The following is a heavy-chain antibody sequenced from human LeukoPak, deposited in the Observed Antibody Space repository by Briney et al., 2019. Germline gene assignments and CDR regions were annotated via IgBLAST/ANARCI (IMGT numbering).Heavy chain of an antibody. Sequence: PSETLSLTCAVYGGSFSAYYWSWIRQSPGKGLEWIAEINHRGDTNYNPSVKSRVSISVHTSKNQFSLKVTSLTAADTAVYYCARGPTISETGYFDYWGQGTLVTVSS. D-gene: IGHD1-1*01. J-gene: IGHJ4*03. CDR2: INHRGDT. V-gene: IGHV4-34*01. CDR3: ARGPTISETGYFDY. CDR1: GGSFSAYY.